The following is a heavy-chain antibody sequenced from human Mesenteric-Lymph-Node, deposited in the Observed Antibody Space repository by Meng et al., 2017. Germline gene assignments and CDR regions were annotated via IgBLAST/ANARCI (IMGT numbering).Heavy chain of an antibody. J-gene: IGHJ4*02. CDR2: ISSSGSTI. D-gene: IGHD6-13*01. CDR1: GFTFSSYE. Sequence: GESLKISCAASGFTFSSYEMNWVRQAPGKGLEWVSYISSSGSTIYYADSVKGRFTISRDNAKNSLYLQMNSLRAEDTAVYYCARGGFYPGIAATNYYFDYWGQGTLVTVSS. V-gene: IGHV3-48*03. CDR3: ARGGFYPGIAATNYYFDY.